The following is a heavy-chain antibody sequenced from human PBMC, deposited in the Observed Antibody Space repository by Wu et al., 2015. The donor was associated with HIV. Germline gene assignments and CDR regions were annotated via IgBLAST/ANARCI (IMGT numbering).Heavy chain of an antibody. CDR1: GGTFSSYA. D-gene: IGHD3-10*01. Sequence: QVQLVQSGAEVKKPGSSVKVSCKASGGTFSSYAISWVRRAPGQGLEWMGGIIPIFGTANYAQKFQGRVTITTDESTSTAYMELSSLRSEDTAVYYCARNLALQGYYYGSGNEFAFDIWGQGTMVTVSS. V-gene: IGHV1-69*05. CDR2: IIPIFGTA. CDR3: ARNLALQGYYYGSGNEFAFDI. J-gene: IGHJ3*02.